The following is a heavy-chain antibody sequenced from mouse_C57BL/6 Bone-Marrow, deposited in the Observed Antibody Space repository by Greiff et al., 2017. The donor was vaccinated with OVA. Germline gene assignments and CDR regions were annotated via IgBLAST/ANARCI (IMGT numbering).Heavy chain of an antibody. V-gene: IGHV3-5*01. D-gene: IGHD3-2*02. CDR1: GISITTGNYR. Sequence: EVKLMESGPGLVKPSQTVFLTCTVTGISITTGNYRWSWIRQFPGNKLEWIGYIYYSGTITYNPSLTSRTTITRDTPKNQFFLEMNSLTAEDTATYYCAREGGGDSSGLFDYWGQGTTLTVSS. CDR2: IYYSGTI. J-gene: IGHJ2*01. CDR3: AREGGGDSSGLFDY.